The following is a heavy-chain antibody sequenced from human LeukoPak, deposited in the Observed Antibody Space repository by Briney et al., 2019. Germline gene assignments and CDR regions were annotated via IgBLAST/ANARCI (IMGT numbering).Heavy chain of an antibody. Sequence: GGSLRLSCAASGFTVSSNYMSWVRQAPGRGLEWVAVISYDGRNTYNADSVKGRFTISRDNSQNTLYLQMNSLRAEDTAVYFCARDAVVIPQFYYYYYMDVWGKGTTVTISS. CDR2: ISYDGRNT. J-gene: IGHJ6*03. V-gene: IGHV3-30*03. CDR1: GFTVSSNY. CDR3: ARDAVVIPQFYYYYYMDV. D-gene: IGHD3-22*01.